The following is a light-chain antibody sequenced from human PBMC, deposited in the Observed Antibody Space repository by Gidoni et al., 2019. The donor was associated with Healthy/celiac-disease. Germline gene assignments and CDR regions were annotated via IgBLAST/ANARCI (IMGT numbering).Light chain of an antibody. CDR2: WAS. Sequence: DIVMTQSPDSLAVSLGERATINCKSSQRVLYSPNNKNYLAWYQQKPGQPPKLLIYWASTRESGVPDRFSGSGSGTDFTLTISSLQAEDVAVYYCQQYYSTIFTFGPGTKVDIK. V-gene: IGKV4-1*01. CDR3: QQYYSTIFT. CDR1: QRVLYSPNNKNY. J-gene: IGKJ3*01.